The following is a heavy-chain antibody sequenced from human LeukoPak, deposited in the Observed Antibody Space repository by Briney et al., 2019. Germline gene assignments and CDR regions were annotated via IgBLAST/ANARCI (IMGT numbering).Heavy chain of an antibody. CDR1: GFTFSSYA. Sequence: GFLRLSCAASGFTFSSYAMHWVRQAPGKGLEWVAVISYDGSNKYYADSVKGRFTISRDNSKNTLYLQMNSLRAEDTAVYYCARDVSWFGAFDYWGQGTLVTVSS. V-gene: IGHV3-30-3*01. D-gene: IGHD3-10*01. J-gene: IGHJ4*02. CDR3: ARDVSWFGAFDY. CDR2: ISYDGSNK.